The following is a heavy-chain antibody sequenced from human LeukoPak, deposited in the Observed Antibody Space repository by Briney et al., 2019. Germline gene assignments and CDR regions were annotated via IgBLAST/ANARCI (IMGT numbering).Heavy chain of an antibody. CDR2: IYYSGST. V-gene: IGHV4-59*01. D-gene: IGHD5-12*01. CDR1: GVSISSYY. CDR3: ARGATGMRDFDY. Sequence: PSETLSLTCTVSGVSISSYYWSWIRQPPGKGLQWIGYIYYSGSTNYNPSLKSRVTISVDTSKNQFSLKLSSVTAADTAVYYCARGATGMRDFDYWGQGTLVTVSS. J-gene: IGHJ4*02.